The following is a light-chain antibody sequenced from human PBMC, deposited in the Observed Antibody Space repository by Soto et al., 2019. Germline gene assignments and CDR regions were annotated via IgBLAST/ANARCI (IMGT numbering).Light chain of an antibody. V-gene: IGLV2-11*01. Sequence: SAVTHLHTASRATIYSGTNSCPGTSFDVCGYYSLSWYQQHTGKSLKLMIQDATTRPSALPDRFSGSKSGNTPSLTILGLQAVVEVDLYSISLAASSVVFGPGPKVTVL. J-gene: IGLJ1*01. CDR2: DAT. CDR1: SFDVCGYYS. CDR3: ISLAASSVV.